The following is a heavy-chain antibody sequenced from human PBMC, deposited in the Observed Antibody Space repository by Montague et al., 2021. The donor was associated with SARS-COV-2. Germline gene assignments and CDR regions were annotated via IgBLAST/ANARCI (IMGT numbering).Heavy chain of an antibody. CDR1: GDSVSSNSAT. CDR3: TSGREGNYNVMDV. V-gene: IGHV6-1*01. Sequence: CAISGDSVSSNSATWNWVRQSPSRGLEWLGRTYYRSKWYNDYAVSVRGRVTINPDTSKNQSSLQLNSVTPEDTAIYYCTSGREGNYNVMDVWGRGTTVTVSS. CDR2: TYYRSKWYN. J-gene: IGHJ6*02. D-gene: IGHD1-1*01.